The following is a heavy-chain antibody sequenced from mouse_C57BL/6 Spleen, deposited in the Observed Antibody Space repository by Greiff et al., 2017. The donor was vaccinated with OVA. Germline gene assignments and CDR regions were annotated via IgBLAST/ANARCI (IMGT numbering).Heavy chain of an antibody. D-gene: IGHD1-1*01. Sequence: QVQLQQPGAELVRPGSSVKLSCKASGYTFTSYWMHWVKQRPIQGLEWIGNIDPSDSDTHYNQKFKDKATLTVDKSSSTAYMQLSSLTSEDSAVYYCARRRAYGYFDYWGQGTTLTVSS. J-gene: IGHJ2*01. CDR2: IDPSDSDT. CDR1: GYTFTSYW. V-gene: IGHV1-52*01. CDR3: ARRRAYGYFDY.